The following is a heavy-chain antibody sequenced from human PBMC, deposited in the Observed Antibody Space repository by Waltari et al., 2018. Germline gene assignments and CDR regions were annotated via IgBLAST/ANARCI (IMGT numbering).Heavy chain of an antibody. CDR2: IILIFGTA. V-gene: IGHV1-69*13. D-gene: IGHD6-13*01. J-gene: IGHJ4*02. CDR3: ARGLREQQLVTNYFDY. Sequence: QVQLVQSGAEVKKPGSSVKVSCKASGGTFSSYAISWVRQSPGQGLEWMGGIILIFGTANYAQKFQGRGTITADEATSTAYMELSSRRSEDTAVYYCARGLREQQLVTNYFDYWGQGTLVTVSS. CDR1: GGTFSSYA.